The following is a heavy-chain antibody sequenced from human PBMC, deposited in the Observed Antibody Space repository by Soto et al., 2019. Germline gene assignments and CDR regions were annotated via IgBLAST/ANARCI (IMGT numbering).Heavy chain of an antibody. CDR3: ARSSFGVVMRSSYYTMDV. CDR1: GYKFSSYY. Sequence: EVQLVQSGAEVKKPGESLRISCKASGYKFSSYYITWVRQMTGKGLEWMGRIDPRDSYTNYSPSFQGHVTISSDNSITTAYLQWSSLKASDTAIYYCARSSFGVVMRSSYYTMDVWGQGTTVTVSS. CDR2: IDPRDSYT. V-gene: IGHV5-10-1*03. J-gene: IGHJ6*02. D-gene: IGHD3-3*01.